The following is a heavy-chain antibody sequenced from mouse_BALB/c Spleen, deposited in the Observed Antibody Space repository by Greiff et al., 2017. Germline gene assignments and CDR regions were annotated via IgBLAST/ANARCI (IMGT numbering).Heavy chain of an antibody. CDR1: GYTFTSYV. V-gene: IGHV1-14*01. CDR3: ARWITTATGAMDY. D-gene: IGHD1-2*01. J-gene: IGHJ4*01. Sequence: EVKLQQSGPELVKPGASVKMSCKASGYTFTSYVMHWVKQKPGQGLEWIGYINPYNDGTKYNEKFKGKATLTSDKSSSTAYMELSSLTSEDSPVYYCARWITTATGAMDYWGQGTSVTVSS. CDR2: INPYNDGT.